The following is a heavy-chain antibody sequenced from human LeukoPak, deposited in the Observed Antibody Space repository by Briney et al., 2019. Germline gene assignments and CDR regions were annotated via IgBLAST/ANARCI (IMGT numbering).Heavy chain of an antibody. CDR2: INHSGST. D-gene: IGHD3-10*01. V-gene: IGHV4-34*01. CDR1: GGSFSGYY. J-gene: IGHJ5*02. CDR3: ARGSADFRLVWFDP. Sequence: SETLSLTCAVYGGSFSGYYWSWIRQPPGKGLEWIGEINHSGSTNYNPSLKSRVTISVDTSKNQFSLKLSSVTAADTAVYYCARGSADFRLVWFDPWGQGTLVTVSS.